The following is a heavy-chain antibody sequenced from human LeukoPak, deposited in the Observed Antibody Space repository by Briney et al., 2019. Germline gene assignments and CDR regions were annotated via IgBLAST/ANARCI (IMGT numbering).Heavy chain of an antibody. V-gene: IGHV3-74*01. D-gene: IGHD5-18*01. J-gene: IGHJ2*01. Sequence: PGGSLRLSCAGSGFTFSTFRMHWVRQGPGKGLVWVSGMNSDGSSTVYADSVKGRFTISRDNARNTLYLQMNNLRAEDTAVYYCTRVVGEVDTPPDGYFDLWGRGTLVTVSS. CDR3: TRVVGEVDTPPDGYFDL. CDR2: MNSDGSST. CDR1: GFTFSTFR.